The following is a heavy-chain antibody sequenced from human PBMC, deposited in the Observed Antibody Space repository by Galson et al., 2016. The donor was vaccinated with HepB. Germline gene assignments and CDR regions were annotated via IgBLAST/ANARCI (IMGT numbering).Heavy chain of an antibody. CDR2: IDYRGTT. CDR3: VRRNDFDYWSGFRDAYGMDV. Sequence: SETLSLTCTVSGDTSQSMSSSSFNWGWIRQSPTTGLEWVGNIDYRGTTSYNPSLESRVTISLDTSRRQFSLEVGSVTAADTAVYYCVRRNDFDYWSGFRDAYGMDVWGQGTTVIVSS. J-gene: IGHJ6*02. V-gene: IGHV4-39*01. CDR1: GDTSQSMSSSSFN. D-gene: IGHD3-3*01.